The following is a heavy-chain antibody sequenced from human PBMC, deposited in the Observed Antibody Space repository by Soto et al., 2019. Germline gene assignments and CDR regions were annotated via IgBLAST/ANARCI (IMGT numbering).Heavy chain of an antibody. CDR2: ISGSGGST. D-gene: IGHD6-13*01. Sequence: EVQLLESGGGLVQPGESLRLSCAVSGFTFSNYAMSWVRQVPGKGLEWVSTISGSGGSTYYADSVKGRFTISRDNSKNTFYLKMTGRRAEDTAVYYCEKQQMRDIRPFDYWGQGTLVTFPS. CDR3: EKQQMRDIRPFDY. CDR1: GFTFSNYA. V-gene: IGHV3-23*01. J-gene: IGHJ4*02.